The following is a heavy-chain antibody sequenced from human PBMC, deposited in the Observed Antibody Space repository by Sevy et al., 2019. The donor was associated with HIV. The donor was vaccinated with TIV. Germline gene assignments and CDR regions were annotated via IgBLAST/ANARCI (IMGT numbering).Heavy chain of an antibody. Sequence: SETLSLTCTVSGGSISSYYWSWIRQPPGKGLEWIGYIYYSGSTNYNPSLKSRVTISVDTSKNQSSLKLSSVTAADTAVYYCARVGYYYDSSGYYDYFDYWGQGTLVTVSS. V-gene: IGHV4-59*01. CDR1: GGSISSYY. J-gene: IGHJ4*02. CDR2: IYYSGST. CDR3: ARVGYYYDSSGYYDYFDY. D-gene: IGHD3-22*01.